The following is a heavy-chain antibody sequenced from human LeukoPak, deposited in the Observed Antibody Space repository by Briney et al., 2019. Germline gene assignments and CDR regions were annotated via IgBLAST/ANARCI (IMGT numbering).Heavy chain of an antibody. J-gene: IGHJ4*02. CDR3: ATGLWFGEPLDS. CDR2: IKRETDGGTT. CDR1: GFTFNNVW. V-gene: IGHV3-15*01. Sequence: GGSLRLSCAASGFTFNNVWMSWVRQAPGKGPEWVGRIKRETDGGTTDYAAPVKGRFTISRDDSKNTLYLQMNNLKIEDTAVYYCATGLWFGEPLDSWGQGTLVTVSS. D-gene: IGHD3-10*01.